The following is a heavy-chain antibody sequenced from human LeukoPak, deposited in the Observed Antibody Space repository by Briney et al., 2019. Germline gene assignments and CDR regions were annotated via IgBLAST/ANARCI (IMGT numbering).Heavy chain of an antibody. CDR2: IYYSGST. CDR1: GGSISSYY. J-gene: IGHJ4*02. V-gene: IGHV4-59*01. D-gene: IGHD3-10*01. Sequence: SETLSLTCTVSGGSISSYYWSWIRQPPGKGLEWIGYIYYSGSTNYNPSLKSRVTISVDTSKDQFSLKLSSVAAADTAVYYCARVGTYGSGSYLSWLDYWGQGTLVTVSS. CDR3: ARVGTYGSGSYLSWLDY.